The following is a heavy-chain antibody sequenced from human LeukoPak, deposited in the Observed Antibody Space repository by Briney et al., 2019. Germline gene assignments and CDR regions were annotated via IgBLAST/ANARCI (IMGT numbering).Heavy chain of an antibody. D-gene: IGHD2-15*01. CDR2: IDWDDDK. CDR3: ARISSSGGSYDY. V-gene: IGHV2-70*11. Sequence: SGPALVKPTQTLTLTCTFSGFSLSTSGMCVSWIRQPPGKALEWLARIDWDDDKYYSTSLKTRLTISKDTSKNQVVLTMTNMDPVDTATYYCARISSSGGSYDYWGQGTLVTVSS. J-gene: IGHJ4*02. CDR1: GFSLSTSGMC.